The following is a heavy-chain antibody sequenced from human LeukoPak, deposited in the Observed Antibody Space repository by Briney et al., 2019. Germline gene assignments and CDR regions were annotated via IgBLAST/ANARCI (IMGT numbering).Heavy chain of an antibody. D-gene: IGHD1-7*01. J-gene: IGHJ4*02. CDR2: IYTGGGT. CDR3: ARDDVARTWVDY. CDR1: GSTVSSNY. Sequence: PGGSLRLSCAASGSTVSSNYMTWVRQAPGKGLEWVSVIYTGGGTYYADSVKGRFTISRDNSKNTLYLQMSSLRAEDTAVYYCARDDVARTWVDYWGQGTLVTVSS. V-gene: IGHV3-53*01.